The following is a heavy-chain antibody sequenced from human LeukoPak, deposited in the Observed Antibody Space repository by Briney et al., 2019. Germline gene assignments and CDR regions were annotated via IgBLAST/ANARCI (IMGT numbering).Heavy chain of an antibody. J-gene: IGHJ4*02. CDR2: TYYWSTWYI. D-gene: IGHD6-19*01. V-gene: IGHV6-1*01. Sequence: TLSLTCAISGYSVSTNSAAWNWIMQSPSRDLEWLGRTYYWSTWYIEYEPSLRTRITIKPGTSKNQFSLQLSSMNTEVSAVYYCAREPDYSGCDCWGQGTLVTVSS. CDR3: AREPDYSGCDC. CDR1: GYSVSTNSAA.